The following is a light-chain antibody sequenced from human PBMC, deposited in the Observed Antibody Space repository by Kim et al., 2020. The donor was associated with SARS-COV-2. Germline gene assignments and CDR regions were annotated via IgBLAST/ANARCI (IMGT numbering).Light chain of an antibody. V-gene: IGKV1-6*01. CDR3: LQDCDCHLN. J-gene: IGKJ4*01. CDR2: ATS. Sequence: AIQMTQSPSSLSASVGDRVTITCRASQGIRNDLGWYQQKPGRAPNLLIYATSTLQSGVPSRFSGSGSGTDFTLTISSLQPEDVATYYCLQDCDCHLNFGGGTKMDIK. CDR1: QGIRND.